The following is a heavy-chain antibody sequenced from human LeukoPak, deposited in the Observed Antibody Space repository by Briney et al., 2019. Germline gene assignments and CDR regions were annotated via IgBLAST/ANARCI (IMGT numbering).Heavy chain of an antibody. CDR1: GYTFTDYY. CDR2: INPNSGDT. Sequence: ASVKVSCKASGYTFTDYYIHWVRQAPGQGLEWMGWINPNSGDTSYSQKFQGRVTMTRDASISTAYMDLGRLRSDDTAVYYCARETPNSSSWFGGYYYYYYMDVWGKGTTVTISS. V-gene: IGHV1-2*02. CDR3: ARETPNSSSWFGGYYYYYYMDV. J-gene: IGHJ6*03. D-gene: IGHD6-13*01.